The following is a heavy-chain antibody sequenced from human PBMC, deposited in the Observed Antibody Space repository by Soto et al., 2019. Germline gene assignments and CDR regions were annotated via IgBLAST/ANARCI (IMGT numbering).Heavy chain of an antibody. D-gene: IGHD3-16*01. Sequence: QVQLAQSAGEVKTPGASVKVSCKATGYTFIRYGIAWVRQAPGQGFEWMGWISPYNDHTVYAQKFQGRVTMTADTSTRTVYMNLRGLKSDDTAVYYCARGGYYDNSWGKLSHYGLDVWGQGTSVSVSS. CDR2: ISPYNDHT. CDR3: ARGGYYDNSWGKLSHYGLDV. CDR1: GYTFIRYG. V-gene: IGHV1-18*01. J-gene: IGHJ6*02.